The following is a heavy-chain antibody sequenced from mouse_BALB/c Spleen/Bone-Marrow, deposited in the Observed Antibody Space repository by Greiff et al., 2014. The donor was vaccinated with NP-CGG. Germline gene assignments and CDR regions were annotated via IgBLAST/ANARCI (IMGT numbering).Heavy chain of an antibody. Sequence: VQLVESGPGLVAPSQSLSITCTVSGFSLTSYGVHWVRQPPGKGLEWLGVIWAGGSTNYNSALMSRLSISKDNSKSQVFLKMNSLQIGDTAMYYCARSGLRRPAMDYWGQGTSVTVSS. D-gene: IGHD2-4*01. CDR2: IWAGGST. CDR1: GFSLTSYG. CDR3: ARSGLRRPAMDY. J-gene: IGHJ4*01. V-gene: IGHV2-9*02.